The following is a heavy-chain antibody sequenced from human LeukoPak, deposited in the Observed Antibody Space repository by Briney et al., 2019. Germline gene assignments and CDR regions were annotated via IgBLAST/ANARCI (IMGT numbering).Heavy chain of an antibody. CDR1: GLTFSSYW. Sequence: GGALRLSCAASGLTFSSYWMNWVRQAPGKGLEGVAHINQDGSEKYYVDSVKSRFTISRDNAENSLYLQMNSLRAEDTAVYYCAKDRRDIVVVVAATDDAFDIWGQGTMVTVSS. CDR3: AKDRRDIVVVVAATDDAFDI. J-gene: IGHJ3*02. D-gene: IGHD2-15*01. CDR2: INQDGSEK. V-gene: IGHV3-7*01.